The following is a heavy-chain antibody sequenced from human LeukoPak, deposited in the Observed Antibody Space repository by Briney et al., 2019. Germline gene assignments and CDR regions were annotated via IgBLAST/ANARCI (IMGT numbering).Heavy chain of an antibody. J-gene: IGHJ4*02. CDR2: INSDGSST. CDR3: VRGADTGYSSDS. Sequence: GGSLRLSCAASGFTFSSYWMHWVRQAPGKGLVWVSRINSDGSSTSYADSVKGRFTISRDNAKNSLYLQMNSLRAEDTAVYYCVRGADTGYSSDSWGQGTLVTVSS. CDR1: GFTFSSYW. D-gene: IGHD3-9*01. V-gene: IGHV3-74*01.